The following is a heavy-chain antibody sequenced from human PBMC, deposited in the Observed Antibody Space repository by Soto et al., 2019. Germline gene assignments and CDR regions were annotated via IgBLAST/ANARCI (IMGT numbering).Heavy chain of an antibody. CDR1: GGSISSSSYY. CDR2: IYYSGST. V-gene: IGHV4-39*01. J-gene: IGHJ3*02. CDR3: AGQLSDYYDSSGYYLLDAFDI. D-gene: IGHD3-22*01. Sequence: SETLSLTCTVSGGSISSSSYYWGWIRQPPGKGLEWIGSIYYSGSTYYNPSLKSRVTISVDTSKNQFSLKLSSVTAADTAVYYCAGQLSDYYDSSGYYLLDAFDIWGQGTMVTVSS.